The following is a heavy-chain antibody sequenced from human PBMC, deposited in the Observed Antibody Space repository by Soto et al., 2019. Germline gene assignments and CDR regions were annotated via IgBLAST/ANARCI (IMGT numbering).Heavy chain of an antibody. D-gene: IGHD4-17*01. V-gene: IGHV3-23*01. CDR3: AKVNSIVGDGDHNY. CDR2: ISSSGDIP. Sequence: VQLLESGGGLVQPGGSLRLSCAASGFTFTTYAMSWVRQPPGKGLEWVSGISSSGDIPYYADSVKGRFTISRDQSKKTVYLQMSRLRAEDTALYYCAKVNSIVGDGDHNYWGQGTLVSVSS. CDR1: GFTFTTYA. J-gene: IGHJ4*02.